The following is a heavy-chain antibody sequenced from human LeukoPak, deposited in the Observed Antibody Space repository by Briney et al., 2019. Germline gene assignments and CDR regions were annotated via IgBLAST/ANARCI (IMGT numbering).Heavy chain of an antibody. CDR3: ASMIDGYNDY. J-gene: IGHJ4*02. CDR2: INHSGST. Sequence: SETLSLTCAVYGGSFSGYYWSWIRQPPGKELEWIGEINHSGSTNYNPSLKSRVTISVDTSKNQFSLKLSSVTAADTAVYYCASMIDGYNDYWGQGTLVTVSS. CDR1: GGSFSGYY. V-gene: IGHV4-34*01. D-gene: IGHD5-24*01.